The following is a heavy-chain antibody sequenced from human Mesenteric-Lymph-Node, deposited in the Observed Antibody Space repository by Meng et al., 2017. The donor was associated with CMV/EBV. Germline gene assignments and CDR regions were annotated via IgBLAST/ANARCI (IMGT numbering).Heavy chain of an antibody. Sequence: AETLSLTCTVSGDSITNYFLNWVRQPPGKGLEWIGYTSHTGGDTNYNPSLKSRVTLSADTSKNQFSLKLRSVTAADTAVYYCARWGGYTRPAFDIWGEGTMVTVSS. CDR3: ARWGGYTRPAFDI. D-gene: IGHD5-12*01. CDR2: TSHTGGDT. CDR1: GDSITNYF. V-gene: IGHV4-59*01. J-gene: IGHJ3*02.